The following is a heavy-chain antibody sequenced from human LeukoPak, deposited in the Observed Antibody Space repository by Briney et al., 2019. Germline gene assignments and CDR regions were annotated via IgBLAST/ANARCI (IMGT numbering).Heavy chain of an antibody. D-gene: IGHD3-22*01. Sequence: GGSLRLSCAASGFTFSSYSMSWVRQPPGKGLEWVSAISGSGGSTYYADSVKGRFTISRDNSKNTLYLQMNSLRAEDTAVYYCAKDDYYDSSGEDYWGQGTLSPSPQ. CDR2: ISGSGGST. CDR3: AKDDYYDSSGEDY. CDR1: GFTFSSYS. J-gene: IGHJ4*02. V-gene: IGHV3-23*01.